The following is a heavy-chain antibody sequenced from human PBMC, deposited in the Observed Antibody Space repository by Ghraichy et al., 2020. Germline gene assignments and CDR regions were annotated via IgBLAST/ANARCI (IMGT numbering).Heavy chain of an antibody. D-gene: IGHD3-10*01. CDR2: ISGYNGNT. CDR3: ARGRAVSDSWFDH. V-gene: IGHV1-18*04. J-gene: IGHJ5*02. Sequence: ASVKVSCKTSGYTFTDHGVNWVRQAPGQGLEWIAWISGYNGNTDFAQKFQGRLTLTTDTSTSTVYMELRNLTSDDAAVYYCARGRAVSDSWFDHWGQGTLVTVST. CDR1: GYTFTDHG.